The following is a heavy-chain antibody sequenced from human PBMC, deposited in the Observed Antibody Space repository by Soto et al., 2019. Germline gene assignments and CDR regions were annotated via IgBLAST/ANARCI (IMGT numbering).Heavy chain of an antibody. V-gene: IGHV4-59*02. CDR2: IYYDGPT. Sequence: QVQLQESGPGLVKPSETLSLTCTVSGGSVSPYYWTWVRRPPGKGLEWIAYIYYDGPTNYNPSLTSRVPISVDTSKNQFSLRLTSVTAADTAVYYCARGRHWLDYWGQGTLLTVSS. J-gene: IGHJ4*02. CDR3: ARGRHWLDY. D-gene: IGHD6-19*01. CDR1: GGSVSPYY.